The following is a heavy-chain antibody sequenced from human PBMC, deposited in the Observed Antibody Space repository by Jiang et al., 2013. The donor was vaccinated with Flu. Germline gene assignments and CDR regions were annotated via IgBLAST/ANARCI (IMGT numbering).Heavy chain of an antibody. CDR3: ARDCTMIVAGGGWFDP. CDR2: INPSGGST. D-gene: IGHD3-22*01. V-gene: IGHV1-46*01. Sequence: YYMHWVRTGPSDKGVEWMGIINPSGGSTSYAQKFQGRVTMTRDTSTSTVYMELSSLRSEDTAVYYCARDCTMIVAGGGWFDPWGQGTLVTVSS. CDR1: YY. J-gene: IGHJ5*02.